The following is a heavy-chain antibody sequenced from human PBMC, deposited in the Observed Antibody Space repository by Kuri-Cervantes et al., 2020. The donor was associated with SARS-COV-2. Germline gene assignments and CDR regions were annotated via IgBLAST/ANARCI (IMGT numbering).Heavy chain of an antibody. CDR1: GFSFTNYW. CDR2: INPNSGGT. CDR3: ARATGPPGYFDY. J-gene: IGHJ4*02. V-gene: IGHV1-18*04. Sequence: ASVKVSCKGSGFSFTNYWIGWVRQMPGKGLEWMGWINPNSGGTNYAQKFQGRVTITTDESTSTAYMELSSLRSEDTAVYYCARATGPPGYFDYWGQGTLVTVSS.